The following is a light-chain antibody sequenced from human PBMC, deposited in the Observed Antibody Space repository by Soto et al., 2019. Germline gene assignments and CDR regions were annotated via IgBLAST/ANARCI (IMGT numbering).Light chain of an antibody. CDR1: ISNIGNNY. CDR2: DNN. Sequence: QSVLTQPPSVSAAPGQRDTLSCSGSISNIGNNYVSWYQQQLPGTSPKLAIFDNNKRPSGIPDRFAGAKSGTSGTLGITVLQTGDEGDDYCVTGVSNRSAVMFVRGTQLTVL. V-gene: IGLV1-51*01. J-gene: IGLJ3*02. CDR3: VTGVSNRSAVM.